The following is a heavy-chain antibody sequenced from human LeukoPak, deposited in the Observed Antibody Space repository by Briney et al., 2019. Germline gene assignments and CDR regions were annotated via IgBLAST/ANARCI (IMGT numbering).Heavy chain of an antibody. J-gene: IGHJ5*02. CDR1: GGSISSYY. CDR3: ARAGLQGNWFDP. Sequence: PSETLSLTCTVSGGSISSYYWSWIRQPPGKGLEWIGYIYYSGSTNYNPSPKSRVTISVDTSKNQFSLKLSSVTAADTAVYYCARAGLQGNWFDPWGQGTLVTVSS. V-gene: IGHV4-59*01. CDR2: IYYSGST.